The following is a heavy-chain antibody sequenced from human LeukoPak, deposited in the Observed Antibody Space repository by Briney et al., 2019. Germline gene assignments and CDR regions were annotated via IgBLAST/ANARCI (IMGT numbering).Heavy chain of an antibody. CDR2: ISSNGDIT. V-gene: IGHV3-23*01. Sequence: GGSLRLSCVASRFTFNTYAVNWVRQAPGKGLEWVSAISSNGDITYHADSVRGRFTISRDNSKNTVFLQMNSLRAEDTAVYYCATVKRDCSGGSCYSYDYWGQGTLVTVSS. D-gene: IGHD2-15*01. CDR1: RFTFNTYA. J-gene: IGHJ4*02. CDR3: ATVKRDCSGGSCYSYDY.